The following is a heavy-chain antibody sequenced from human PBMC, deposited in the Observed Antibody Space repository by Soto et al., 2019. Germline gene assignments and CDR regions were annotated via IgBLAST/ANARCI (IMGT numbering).Heavy chain of an antibody. J-gene: IGHJ6*03. CDR1: GFTFSNAW. D-gene: IGHD3-10*01. V-gene: IGHV3-15*01. Sequence: GGSLRLSCAASGFTFSNAWMSWVRQAPGKGLEWVGRIKSKTDGGTTDYAAPVKGRFTISRDDSKNTLYLQMNSLKTEDTAVYYCTTAGPPGFGYPQDKYYYYYYYMDVWGKGTTVTVSS. CDR3: TTAGPPGFGYPQDKYYYYYYYMDV. CDR2: IKSKTDGGTT.